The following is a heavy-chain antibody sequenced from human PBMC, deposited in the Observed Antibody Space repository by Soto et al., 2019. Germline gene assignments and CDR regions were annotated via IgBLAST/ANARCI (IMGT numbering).Heavy chain of an antibody. CDR2: IYYSGST. V-gene: IGHV4-39*01. Sequence: QLQLQESGPGLVKPSETLSLTCTVSGGSISSSSYYWGWIRQPPGKGLEWIGSIYYSGSTYYNPSLMSRVTISVDTSKNQFSLKLSSVTAADTAVYYCARHWMDYYDSSGYYYSPYYFDYWGQGTLVTVSS. J-gene: IGHJ4*02. CDR3: ARHWMDYYDSSGYYYSPYYFDY. D-gene: IGHD3-22*01. CDR1: GGSISSSSYY.